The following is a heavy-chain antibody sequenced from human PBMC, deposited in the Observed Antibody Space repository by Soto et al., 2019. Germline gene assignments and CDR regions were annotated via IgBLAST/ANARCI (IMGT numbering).Heavy chain of an antibody. CDR3: ARASSTSYGSFDY. CDR1: GFTFSSYG. V-gene: IGHV3-33*01. J-gene: IGHJ4*02. D-gene: IGHD2-2*01. Sequence: GGSLRLSCAASGFTFSSYGMHWVRQAPGKGLEWVAVIWYDGSNKYYADSVKGRFTISRDNSKNTLYLQMNSLRAEDTAVYYCARASSTSYGSFDYWGQGTLVTVSS. CDR2: IWYDGSNK.